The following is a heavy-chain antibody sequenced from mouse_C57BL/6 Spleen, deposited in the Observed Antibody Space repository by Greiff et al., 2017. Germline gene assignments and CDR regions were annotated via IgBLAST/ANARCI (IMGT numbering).Heavy chain of an antibody. D-gene: IGHD1-1*01. CDR3: ASLYYYCSSYTFDY. V-gene: IGHV1-82*01. Sequence: VQLQQSGPELVKPGASVKISCKASGYAFSSSWMNWVKQRPGKGLEWIGRIYPGDGDTNYNGKFKGKATLTADKTSSTAYMQLSSLTSEDSAVYFCASLYYYCSSYTFDYWGQGTTLTVSS. CDR1: GYAFSSSW. CDR2: IYPGDGDT. J-gene: IGHJ2*01.